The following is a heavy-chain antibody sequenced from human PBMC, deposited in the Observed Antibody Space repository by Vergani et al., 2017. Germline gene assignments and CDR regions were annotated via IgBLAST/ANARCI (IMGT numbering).Heavy chain of an antibody. V-gene: IGHV4-59*12. CDR1: GGSISSYY. CDR3: AREFGYCSGGSCHQPFDY. Sequence: QVQLQESGPGLVKPSETLSLTCTVSGGSISSYYWSWIRQPPGKGLEWIGYIYYSGSTYYNPSLKSRVTISVDTSKNQFSLKLSSVTAADTAGYYCAREFGYCSGGSCHQPFDYWGQGTLVTVSS. CDR2: IYYSGST. D-gene: IGHD2-15*01. J-gene: IGHJ4*02.